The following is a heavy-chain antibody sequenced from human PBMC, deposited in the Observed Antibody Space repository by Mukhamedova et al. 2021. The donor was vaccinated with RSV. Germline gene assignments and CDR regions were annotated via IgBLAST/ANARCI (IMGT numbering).Heavy chain of an antibody. V-gene: IGHV3-7*03. J-gene: IGHJ4*02. CDR1: G. CDR2: IKHDGSEK. Sequence: GMTWVRQAPGKGLEWVASIKHDGSEKYYVDSVKGRFIISRDNAKNSVYLQLNSLRVDDTAVYYCAKASNSDYWGQGTLVTVS. CDR3: AKASNSDY. D-gene: IGHD2/OR15-2a*01.